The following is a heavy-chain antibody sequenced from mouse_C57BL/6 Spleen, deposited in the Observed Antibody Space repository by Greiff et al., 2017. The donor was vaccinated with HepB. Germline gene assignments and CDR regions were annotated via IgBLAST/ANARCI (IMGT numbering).Heavy chain of an antibody. V-gene: IGHV2-2*01. CDR1: GFSLTSYG. Sequence: QVQLKESGPGLVQPSQSLSITCTVSGFSLTSYGVHWVRQSPGKGLEWLGVIWSGGSTDYNAAFISRLSISKDNSKSQVFFKMNSLQADDTAIYYCARFYYYGSSPYYAMDYWGQGTTVTVSS. J-gene: IGHJ4*01. D-gene: IGHD1-1*01. CDR2: IWSGGST. CDR3: ARFYYYGSSPYYAMDY.